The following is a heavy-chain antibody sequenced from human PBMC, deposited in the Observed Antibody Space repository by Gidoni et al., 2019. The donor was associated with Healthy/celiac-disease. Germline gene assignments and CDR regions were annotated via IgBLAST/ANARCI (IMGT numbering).Heavy chain of an antibody. D-gene: IGHD1-26*01. CDR1: GSTFSRNR. V-gene: IGHV3-30*18. J-gene: IGHJ4*02. CDR3: AKGAHGVGATFFDY. Sequence: QVQLVESGGGVVQPGRSRSLSCSASGSTFSRNRMPWVRQAPGKGLEWVSVIPDDGSNKSYADSVKGRFTISRDNSKNTLYLQMNSLRAEDTAVYYCAKGAHGVGATFFDYWGQGTLVTVSS. CDR2: IPDDGSNK.